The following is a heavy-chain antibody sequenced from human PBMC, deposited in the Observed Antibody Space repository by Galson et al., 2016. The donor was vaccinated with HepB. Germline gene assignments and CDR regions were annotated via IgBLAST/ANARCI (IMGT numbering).Heavy chain of an antibody. CDR3: AKDAKRMPSGNGGIFDY. CDR1: GFTFSSYA. J-gene: IGHJ4*02. CDR2: LSGSGDST. V-gene: IGHV3-23*01. Sequence: SLRLSCAASGFTFSSYALSWVRQAPGKGLEWVSTLSGSGDSTFYADSVKGRFTISRDNSKNTLYLQMNSLRAEDTAVYYCAKDAKRMPSGNGGIFDYWGQGTLVTVSS. D-gene: IGHD4-23*01.